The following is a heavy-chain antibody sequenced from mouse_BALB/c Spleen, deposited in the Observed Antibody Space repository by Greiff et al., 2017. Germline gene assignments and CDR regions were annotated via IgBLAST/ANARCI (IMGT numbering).Heavy chain of an antibody. CDR3: VRDYGSSYGYFDV. J-gene: IGHJ1*01. CDR1: GFSLTSYD. V-gene: IGHV2-9-2*01. D-gene: IGHD1-1*01. CDR2: IWTGGGT. Sequence: VKVKESGPGLVAPSQSLSITCTVSGFSLTSYDISWIRQPPGKGLEWLGVIWTGGGTNYNSAFMSRLSISKDNSKSQVFLKMNSLQTDDTAIYYCVRDYGSSYGYFDVWGAGTTVTVSS.